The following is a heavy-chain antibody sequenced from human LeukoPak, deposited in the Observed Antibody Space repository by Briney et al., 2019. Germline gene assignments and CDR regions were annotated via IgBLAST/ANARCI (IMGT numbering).Heavy chain of an antibody. CDR3: ARGRVYYYGSGSYYNVDY. Sequence: GASVKVSCKASGYTFTGYYMHWVRQAPGQGLEWMGWINPNSGGTNYAQKFQGRVTMTRDTSISTAYMELSSLRSEDTAVYYCARGRVYYYGSGSYYNVDYWGQGTLVTVSS. CDR1: GYTFTGYY. CDR2: INPNSGGT. J-gene: IGHJ4*02. V-gene: IGHV1-2*02. D-gene: IGHD3-10*01.